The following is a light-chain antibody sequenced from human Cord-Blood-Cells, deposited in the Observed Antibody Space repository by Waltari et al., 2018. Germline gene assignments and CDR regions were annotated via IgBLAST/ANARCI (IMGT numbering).Light chain of an antibody. J-gene: IGLJ3*02. Sequence: QSVLTQPPSASGTPGQRVTISCSGSSSNIGSNTVNWYQQLPGTAPKLLIYSNNQRPYGVPYRFSGSKSGTSASLAISGLQSEDEADYYCAAWDDILNGWVFGGGTKLTVL. CDR2: SNN. CDR1: SSNIGSNT. CDR3: AAWDDILNGWV. V-gene: IGLV1-44*01.